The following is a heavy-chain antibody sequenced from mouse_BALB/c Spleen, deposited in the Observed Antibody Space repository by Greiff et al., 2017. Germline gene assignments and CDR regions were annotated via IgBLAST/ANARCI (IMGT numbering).Heavy chain of an antibody. D-gene: IGHD2-14*01. CDR1: GYTFTSYW. CDR3: ARSRRYDVPDY. J-gene: IGHJ2*01. Sequence: VKLQESGAELVKPGASVKLSCKTSGYTFTSYWIQWVKQRPGQGLGWIGEIFPGTGTTYYNEKFKGKATLTIDTSSSTAYMQLSSLTSEDSAVYFCARSRRYDVPDYWGEGTTRTVSS. V-gene: IGHV1S132*01. CDR2: IFPGTGTT.